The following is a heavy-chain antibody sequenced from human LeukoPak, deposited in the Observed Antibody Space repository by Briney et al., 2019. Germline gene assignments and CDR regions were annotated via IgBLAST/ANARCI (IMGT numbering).Heavy chain of an antibody. CDR3: AREAVTIFALVRTQTTKRPHRFDP. D-gene: IGHD3-3*01. CDR2: INPSGGST. Sequence: AASVKVSCKASGYTFTSYGISWVRQAPGQGLEWMGIINPSGGSTNYAQKFQGRVTMTRDMSTSTVYMELSSLRSEDTAVYYCAREAVTIFALVRTQTTKRPHRFDPWGQGTLVTVSS. CDR1: GYTFTSYG. J-gene: IGHJ5*02. V-gene: IGHV1-46*01.